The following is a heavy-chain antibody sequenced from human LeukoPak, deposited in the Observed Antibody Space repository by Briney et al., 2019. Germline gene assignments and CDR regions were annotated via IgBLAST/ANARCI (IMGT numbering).Heavy chain of an antibody. CDR2: ISPSGTDI. CDR1: GFTFTDTY. Sequence: PGGSLRLSCAVSGFTFTDTYMTWIRQAPGKGLESLSYISPSGTDISYADSVKGRFTISRDNAKNTLYLQMNSLRAEDTAVYYCARPHYDFWSGYNWFDPWGQGTLVTVSS. V-gene: IGHV3-11*04. J-gene: IGHJ5*02. CDR3: ARPHYDFWSGYNWFDP. D-gene: IGHD3-3*01.